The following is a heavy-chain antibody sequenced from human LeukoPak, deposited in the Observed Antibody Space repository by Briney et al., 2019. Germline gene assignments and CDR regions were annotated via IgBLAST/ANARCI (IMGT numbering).Heavy chain of an antibody. CDR2: IWYDGSNK. Sequence: PGGSLRPSCAASGFSFSNYGMHWVRQAPGKGLEWVAVIWYDGSNKFYADSVKGRFTISRDNSKNTLYLQMNSLRAEDTAVYYCASGYCSGGSCPIYFDFWGQGTLVTVSS. V-gene: IGHV3-33*01. CDR1: GFSFSNYG. D-gene: IGHD2-15*01. J-gene: IGHJ4*02. CDR3: ASGYCSGGSCPIYFDF.